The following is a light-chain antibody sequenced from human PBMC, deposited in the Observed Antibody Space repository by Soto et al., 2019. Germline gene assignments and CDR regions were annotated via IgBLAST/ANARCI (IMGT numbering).Light chain of an antibody. CDR3: LLYYDTIRV. Sequence: QTEVTQEPSLTVSPGGTVTLTCGSSTGTVTTYHFPYWFQQKPGQAPTALIFDTRNRHSWTPARFSGSLLGGKAALTLSGAEPEDEADYYCLLYYDTIRVFGGGTKLTVL. CDR2: DTR. CDR1: TGTVTTYHF. V-gene: IGLV7-46*01. J-gene: IGLJ3*02.